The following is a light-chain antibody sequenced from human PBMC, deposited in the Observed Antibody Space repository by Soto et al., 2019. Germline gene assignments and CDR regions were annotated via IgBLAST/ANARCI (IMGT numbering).Light chain of an antibody. Sequence: QSVLTQPASVSGSPGQSITMSCTGTASDIWSYDLVSWYQQHPGKAPKLIIFEVSQRPSGVSGRFSGSKSGTTASLTISGLQAEDEAHYYCLSFARSTLSLVF. J-gene: IGLJ3*02. CDR3: LSFARSTLSLV. CDR1: ASDIWSYDL. V-gene: IGLV2-23*02. CDR2: EVS.